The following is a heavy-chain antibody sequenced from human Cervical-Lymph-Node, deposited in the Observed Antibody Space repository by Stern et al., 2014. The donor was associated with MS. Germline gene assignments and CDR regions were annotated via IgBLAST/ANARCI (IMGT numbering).Heavy chain of an antibody. Sequence: QMQLMESGGGVVKPGRSLRLSCAASGFTFSSYGMHWVRQAPGPGLEWVALISYNRRNKNSAESAPCRVTISRATSKTTLYLHLNSLRAEDTAVYYCAKVAQDSSGYYYIDYWGQGTLVTVSS. CDR2: ISYNRRNK. J-gene: IGHJ4*02. CDR1: GFTFSSYG. CDR3: AKVAQDSSGYYYIDY. D-gene: IGHD3-22*01. V-gene: IGHV3-30*18.